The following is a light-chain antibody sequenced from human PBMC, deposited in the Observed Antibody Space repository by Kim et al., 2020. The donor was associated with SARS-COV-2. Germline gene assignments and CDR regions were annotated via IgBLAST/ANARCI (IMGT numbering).Light chain of an antibody. CDR3: NSRDSSGNHWG. CDR2: GKN. Sequence: SSELTQDPAVSVALGQTVRITCQGDSLRSYYESWYQQKPGQAPVLVIYGKNNRPSGIPDRFSGSSSGNTASLTITGAQAEDEADYYCNSRDSSGNHWGFG. CDR1: SLRSYY. J-gene: IGLJ3*02. V-gene: IGLV3-19*01.